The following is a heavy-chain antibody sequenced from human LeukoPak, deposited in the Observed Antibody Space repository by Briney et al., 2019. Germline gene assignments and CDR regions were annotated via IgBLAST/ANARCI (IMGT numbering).Heavy chain of an antibody. CDR1: GFAFSNYG. Sequence: PGGSQRLSCAASGFAFSNYGMNWVRQAPGKGLEWVSSISAQTSTIYYADSVKGRFTISRDNAKNPLHLQMNSLRVEDTAVYYCARDFPPGYSSSWTGPWDYWGQGTLVTVSS. V-gene: IGHV3-21*01. J-gene: IGHJ4*02. CDR3: ARDFPPGYSSSWTGPWDY. CDR2: ISAQTSTI. D-gene: IGHD6-13*01.